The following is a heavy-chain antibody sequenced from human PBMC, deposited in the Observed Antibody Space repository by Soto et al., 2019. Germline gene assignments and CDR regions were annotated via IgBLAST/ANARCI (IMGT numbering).Heavy chain of an antibody. V-gene: IGHV4-59*01. CDR3: ARGGGYCSSTSCHNWFDP. CDR2: IYYSGST. J-gene: IGHJ5*02. CDR1: GGSISSYY. D-gene: IGHD2-2*01. Sequence: PSETLSLTCTVYGGSISSYYWSWIRQPPGKGLEWIGYIYYSGSTNYNPSLKSRVTISVDTSKNQFSLKLSSVTAADTAVYYCARGGGYCSSTSCHNWFDPWGQGTLVTVSS.